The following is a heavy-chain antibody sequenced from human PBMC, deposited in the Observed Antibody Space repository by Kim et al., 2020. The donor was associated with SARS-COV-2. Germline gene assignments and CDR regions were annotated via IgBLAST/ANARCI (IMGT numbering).Heavy chain of an antibody. J-gene: IGHJ4*02. CDR2: ISWNSGSI. V-gene: IGHV3-9*01. D-gene: IGHD6-13*01. Sequence: GGSLRLSCAASGFTFGDYAMHWVRQAPGKGLEWVSGISWNSGSIGYADSVKGRFTISRDNAKNSLYLQMNSLRAEDTALYYCAKDRGSSSWYLLFDYWGQGTLVTVSS. CDR1: GFTFGDYA. CDR3: AKDRGSSSWYLLFDY.